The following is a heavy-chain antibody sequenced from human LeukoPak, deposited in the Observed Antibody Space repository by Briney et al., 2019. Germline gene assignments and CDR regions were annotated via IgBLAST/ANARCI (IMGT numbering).Heavy chain of an antibody. D-gene: IGHD6-19*01. CDR1: GFTFDDYA. CDR3: TRNSGWYGLS. J-gene: IGHJ1*01. Sequence: PGGSLRLSCAASGFTFDDYAMHWVRQAPGKGLEWVSGISWNSGSIGYADSVKGRFTISRDNAKNSLYLQMNSLRGEDTAVYYCTRNSGWYGLSWGQGTLVTVSS. V-gene: IGHV3-9*01. CDR2: ISWNSGSI.